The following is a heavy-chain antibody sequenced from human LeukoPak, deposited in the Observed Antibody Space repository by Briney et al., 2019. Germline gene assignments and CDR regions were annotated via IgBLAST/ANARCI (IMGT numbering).Heavy chain of an antibody. CDR3: ARDPGSDNWFDP. CDR2: INPNSGGT. D-gene: IGHD3-10*01. CDR1: GYTFTGYY. J-gene: IGHJ5*02. Sequence: ASVKVSCKASGYTFTGYYMYWVRQAPGQGLEWMGWINPNSGGTNYAQKFQGRVTMTRDTSISTAYMELSRLRSDDTAVYYCARDPGSDNWFDPWGQGTLVTVSS. V-gene: IGHV1-2*02.